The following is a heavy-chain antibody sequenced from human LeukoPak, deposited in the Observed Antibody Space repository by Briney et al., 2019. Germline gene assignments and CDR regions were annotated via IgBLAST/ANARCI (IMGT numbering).Heavy chain of an antibody. D-gene: IGHD2-2*01. CDR3: AREGCSSTSCHLTDAFDI. J-gene: IGHJ3*02. Sequence: PSETLSLTCTVSGGSISSYYWSRIRQPPGKGLEWIGYIYYSGSTNYNSSLKSRVTISVDTSKNQFSLKLSSVTAADTAVYYCAREGCSSTSCHLTDAFDIRGQGTMVTVSS. CDR1: GGSISSYY. V-gene: IGHV4-59*01. CDR2: IYYSGST.